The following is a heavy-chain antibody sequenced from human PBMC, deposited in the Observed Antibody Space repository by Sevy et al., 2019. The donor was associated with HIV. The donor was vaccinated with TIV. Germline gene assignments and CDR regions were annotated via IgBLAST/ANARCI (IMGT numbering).Heavy chain of an antibody. CDR1: GGSVSSGNYY. Sequence: SETLSLTCTVSGGSVSSGNYYWSWIRQPPGKGLEWIGYIYYSGSTNYNPSLKSRVTISVDTSKNQFSLKLSSVTAADTAVYYCARTLYDFWSGYYFDYWGQGTLVTVSS. D-gene: IGHD3-3*01. CDR2: IYYSGST. J-gene: IGHJ4*02. V-gene: IGHV4-61*01. CDR3: ARTLYDFWSGYYFDY.